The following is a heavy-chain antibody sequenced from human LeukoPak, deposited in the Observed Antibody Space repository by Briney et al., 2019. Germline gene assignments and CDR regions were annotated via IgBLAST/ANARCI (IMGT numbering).Heavy chain of an antibody. CDR2: IYYTGST. CDR1: GGSISNYY. CDR3: ARGRWLQLPDR. V-gene: IGHV4-59*01. D-gene: IGHD5-24*01. J-gene: IGHJ4*02. Sequence: SETLSLTCTVSGGSISNYYWSRIRQPPGKGLEWIGFIYYTGSTDYNPSLKSRVTISVDTSKNQFSLKLSSVTAADTAVYYCARGRWLQLPDRWGQGTLVTVSS.